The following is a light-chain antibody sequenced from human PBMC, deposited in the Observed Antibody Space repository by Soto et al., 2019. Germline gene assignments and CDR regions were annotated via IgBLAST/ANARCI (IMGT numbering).Light chain of an antibody. CDR3: QQRSDSRS. J-gene: IGKJ4*01. CDR2: DTS. V-gene: IGKV3-11*01. CDR1: QSAGSY. Sequence: EIVLTQSPATLSLSPGEGATLSCRASQSAGSYLAWYQQKPGQAPRLLIYDTSNRATGIPARFSGSGSGTDFTLTIGSLVPEEFAVYDWQQRSDSRSFGGGTKGEIK.